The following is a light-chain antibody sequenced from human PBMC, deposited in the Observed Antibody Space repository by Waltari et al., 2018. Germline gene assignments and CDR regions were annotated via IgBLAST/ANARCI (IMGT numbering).Light chain of an antibody. Sequence: SYELTQPPSVSVSPGQTASITCSGDKLGDKFVSWSQQKPGQSPVLVIYQDTKRPSGSPERFSGSNCGNTATLTISGTQAMDEADYYCQAWDSSTAVFGTGTKVTVL. CDR3: QAWDSSTAV. CDR1: KLGDKF. CDR2: QDT. J-gene: IGLJ1*01. V-gene: IGLV3-1*01.